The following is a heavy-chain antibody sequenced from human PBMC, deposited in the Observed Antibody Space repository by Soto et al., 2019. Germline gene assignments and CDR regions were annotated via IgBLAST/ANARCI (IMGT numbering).Heavy chain of an antibody. Sequence: GGSLRLSCAASGFTFTSFWMSWVRQAPGKGLEWVANIKPDGSDQYYVDSVKGRFTISRDNAKNSLYLQMNSLRAEDTAVYYCTRAGGSYYFDFWGQGTLVTVSS. CDR2: IKPDGSDQ. CDR1: GFTFTSFW. CDR3: TRAGGSYYFDF. V-gene: IGHV3-7*01. J-gene: IGHJ4*02. D-gene: IGHD3-10*01.